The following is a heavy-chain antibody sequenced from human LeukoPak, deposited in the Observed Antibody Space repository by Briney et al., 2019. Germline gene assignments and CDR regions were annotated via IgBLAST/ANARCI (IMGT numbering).Heavy chain of an antibody. D-gene: IGHD3-3*01. Sequence: SETLSPTCAVSGYSISSGYYWGWIRQPPGKGLEWIGTIYHSGTTYYNPSLKSRVTISVDTSKNQFSLKLSSVTAADTAVYYCAREQIFGVVIYFDYWGQGTLVTISS. CDR2: IYHSGTT. V-gene: IGHV4-38-2*02. CDR3: AREQIFGVVIYFDY. CDR1: GYSISSGYY. J-gene: IGHJ4*02.